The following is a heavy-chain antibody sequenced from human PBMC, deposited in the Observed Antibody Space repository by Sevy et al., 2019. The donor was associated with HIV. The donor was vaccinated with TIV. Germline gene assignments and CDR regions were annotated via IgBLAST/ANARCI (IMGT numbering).Heavy chain of an antibody. CDR1: GGSISSYY. J-gene: IGHJ4*02. D-gene: IGHD3-22*01. V-gene: IGHV4-59*01. CDR2: IYYSGST. Sequence: SETLSLTCTVSGGSISSYYRSWIRQPPGKGLEWIGYIYYSGSTNYNPSLKSRVTISVDTSKNQFSLKLSSVTAADTAVYYCARWRRRGPYYYDSSGLNYFDYWGQGTLVTVSS. CDR3: ARWRRRGPYYYDSSGLNYFDY.